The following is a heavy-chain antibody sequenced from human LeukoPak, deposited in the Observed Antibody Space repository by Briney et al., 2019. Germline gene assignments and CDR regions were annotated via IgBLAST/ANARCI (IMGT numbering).Heavy chain of an antibody. D-gene: IGHD6-19*01. Sequence: PSETLSLTCTVSGGSISSSSYYWGWIRQPPGKGLEWIGSIYYSGSTYYNPSLKSRVTISVDTSKNQFSLKLSSVTAADTAVYYCARGQARLGWFDPWGQGTLVTVSS. V-gene: IGHV4-39*01. CDR1: GGSISSSSYY. CDR2: IYYSGST. J-gene: IGHJ5*02. CDR3: ARGQARLGWFDP.